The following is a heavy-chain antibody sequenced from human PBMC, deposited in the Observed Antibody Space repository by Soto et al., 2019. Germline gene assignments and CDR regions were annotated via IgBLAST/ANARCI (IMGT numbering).Heavy chain of an antibody. Sequence: GGSLRLSCTASGFTFGDYAMSWVRQAPGKGLEWVGFIRSKAYGGTTEYAASVKGRFTISRDDSKSIAYLQMNSLKTEDTAVYYCTTIRGLLWFGELSDYWGQGTLVTVSS. D-gene: IGHD3-10*01. J-gene: IGHJ4*02. CDR1: GFTFGDYA. V-gene: IGHV3-49*04. CDR3: TTIRGLLWFGELSDY. CDR2: IRSKAYGGTT.